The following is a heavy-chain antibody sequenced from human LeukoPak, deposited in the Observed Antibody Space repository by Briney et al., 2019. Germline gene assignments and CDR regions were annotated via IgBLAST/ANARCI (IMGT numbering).Heavy chain of an antibody. CDR1: HFTFTTYW. D-gene: IGHD3-10*01. CDR3: VKDMVPGGTYPSYYFDS. V-gene: IGHV3-7*03. J-gene: IGHJ4*02. CDR2: IKLDGSEK. Sequence: GGSLRLSCTASHFTFTTYWMSWVRRAPGKGLEWMANIKLDGSEKYYVDSVKGRFTISRDNAKNSLYLQMNSLRVEDTALYYCVKDMVPGGTYPSYYFDSWGQGTLVTVSS.